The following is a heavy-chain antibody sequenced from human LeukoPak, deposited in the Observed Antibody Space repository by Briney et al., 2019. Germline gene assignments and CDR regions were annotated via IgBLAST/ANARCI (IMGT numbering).Heavy chain of an antibody. CDR1: GFTFSSYS. Sequence: PGGSLRLSCAASGFTFSSYSVSWVRQAPGKGLEWVANIKQDGSEKNYVGSVKGRFTIARNNAKNSLYLQMNSLRAEDTAVYYCARSSITMVRGVIKSTTSWYHYYNMDVWGKGTTVTVSS. V-gene: IGHV3-7*01. CDR3: ARSSITMVRGVIKSTTSWYHYYNMDV. D-gene: IGHD3-10*01. CDR2: IKQDGSEK. J-gene: IGHJ6*03.